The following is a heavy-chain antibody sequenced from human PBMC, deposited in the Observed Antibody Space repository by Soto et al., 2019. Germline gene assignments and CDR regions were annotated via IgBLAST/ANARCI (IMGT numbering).Heavy chain of an antibody. J-gene: IGHJ4*02. V-gene: IGHV2-70*11. CDR2: IDWDDDK. CDR3: ARIRIKEMTTAMALREVDYFDY. CDR1: WFSLRTCGMC. D-gene: IGHD5-18*01. Sequence: GAGPTPGNPTQTLTLTFTFPWFSLRTCGMCVRWVRQPPGEGLEGLARIDWDDDKYYSTSLKTRLTISKDTSKNQVVLTMTNMDPVDTATYYCARIRIKEMTTAMALREVDYFDYWGQGTLVTVSS.